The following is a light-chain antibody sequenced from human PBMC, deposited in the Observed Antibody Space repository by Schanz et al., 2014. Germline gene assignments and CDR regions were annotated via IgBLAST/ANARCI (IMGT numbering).Light chain of an antibody. CDR3: QQYKSGPA. J-gene: IGKJ1*01. CDR2: QAS. CDR1: QSITTW. V-gene: IGKV1-5*03. Sequence: IQMTQSPSSLSASVGDRVTITCRASQSITTWLAWYQQKPGKAPKLLIYQASSLESGVPSRFSGSGSGTEFTLTISSLQPDDFATYYCQQYKSGPAFGQGTKVEIK.